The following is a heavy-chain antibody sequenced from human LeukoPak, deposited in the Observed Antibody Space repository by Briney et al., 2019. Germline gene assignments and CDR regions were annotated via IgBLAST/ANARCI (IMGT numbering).Heavy chain of an antibody. D-gene: IGHD3-16*02. CDR2: INPSGGST. J-gene: IGHJ6*03. V-gene: IGHV1-46*01. Sequence: ASVKVSCKASGYTFTSYYMHWVRQAPGQGLEWMGIINPSGGSTSYAQKFQGRVTMTRDTSTSTVYMELSSLRSEDTAVYYCARDRGYYDYVWGSYRSASYYYYYMDVWGKGTTVTISS. CDR3: ARDRGYYDYVWGSYRSASYYYYYMDV. CDR1: GYTFTSYY.